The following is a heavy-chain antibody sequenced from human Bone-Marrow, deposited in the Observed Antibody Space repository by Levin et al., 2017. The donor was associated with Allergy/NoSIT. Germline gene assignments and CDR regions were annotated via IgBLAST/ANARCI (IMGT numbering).Heavy chain of an antibody. J-gene: IGHJ5*02. D-gene: IGHD2-21*01. Sequence: ASVKVSCKASGFTFTSEDINWVRQATGHGLEWMGYMSPNSGNTVYAQNFQGRVIMTRDTSSSTAYMELSSLRSEDTAVYYCAVGKTEYDCGDVLPKWFDRWGQGTLVTVSS. CDR2: MSPNSGNT. CDR1: GFTFTSED. CDR3: AVGKTEYDCGDVLPKWFDR. V-gene: IGHV1-8*01.